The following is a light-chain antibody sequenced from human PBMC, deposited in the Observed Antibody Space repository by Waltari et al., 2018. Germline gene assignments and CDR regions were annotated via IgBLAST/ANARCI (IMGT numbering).Light chain of an antibody. J-gene: IGLJ3*02. Sequence: QSALTQPASVSGSPGQSITISCSGTRSDVGAYSYVPWYQHHPGPAPKLMIFEVSNRPSGVSDRFSGSKSGNTASLTISGLQAEDEADYYCSSFTTTSTWVFGGGTKLTVL. V-gene: IGLV2-14*01. CDR2: EVS. CDR3: SSFTTTSTWV. CDR1: RSDVGAYSY.